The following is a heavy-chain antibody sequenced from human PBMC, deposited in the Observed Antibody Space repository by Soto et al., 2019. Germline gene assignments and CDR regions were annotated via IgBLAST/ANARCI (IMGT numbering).Heavy chain of an antibody. CDR2: IYPADSET. CDR1: RYSFTSYW. Sequence: SLKISCKGSRYSFTSYWIGWVRQMPGKGLEWMGVIYPADSETRYSPAFQGQVTFSADKSVSTAYLQWSSLKASDTAMYYCATSSGYASLFDYWGQGTQVTVSS. D-gene: IGHD5-12*01. V-gene: IGHV5-51*01. J-gene: IGHJ4*02. CDR3: ATSSGYASLFDY.